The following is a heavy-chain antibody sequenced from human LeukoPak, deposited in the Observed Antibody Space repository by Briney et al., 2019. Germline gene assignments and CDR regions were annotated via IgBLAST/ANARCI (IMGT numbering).Heavy chain of an antibody. Sequence: SETLSLTCAVSGGSISSNNWWSWVRQPPGKGLEWIGEIYHSGSTNYNPSLKSRVTISVDKSKNQFSLELTSVTAADTAVYYCARYGSGSHIDYWGQGTLVTVSS. J-gene: IGHJ4*02. V-gene: IGHV4-4*02. CDR1: GGSISSNNW. D-gene: IGHD3-10*01. CDR2: IYHSGST. CDR3: ARYGSGSHIDY.